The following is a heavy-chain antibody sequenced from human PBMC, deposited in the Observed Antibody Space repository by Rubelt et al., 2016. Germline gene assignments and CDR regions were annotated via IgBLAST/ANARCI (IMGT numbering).Heavy chain of an antibody. CDR3: AREDTTDRGWYDALDI. J-gene: IGHJ3*02. Sequence: QVQLVQSGAEVKKPGASVKVSCKASGYTFTSYGISWVRQAPGQGLEWMGWISVYNGNTNYAQKLQGRVTMTTDTSTSTAYMELRSLRSEDTAVYYCAREDTTDRGWYDALDIWGQGTMVTVSS. D-gene: IGHD6-19*01. CDR1: GYTFTSYG. CDR2: ISVYNGNT. V-gene: IGHV1-18*01.